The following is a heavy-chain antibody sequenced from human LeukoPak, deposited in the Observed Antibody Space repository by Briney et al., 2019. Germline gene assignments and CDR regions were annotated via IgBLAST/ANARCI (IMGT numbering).Heavy chain of an antibody. CDR3: ARDSSMLRGPLVIYYFDF. Sequence: GGSLRLSCAASAFSFITYAMSWVPQAPGKGLERVSTISGGGDATYYADSVKGRFTISRDNSKNTLYLQMNSLRVEDTAVYYFARDSSMLRGPLVIYYFDFWGQGTLVTVSS. V-gene: IGHV3-23*01. CDR1: AFSFITYA. CDR2: ISGGGDAT. J-gene: IGHJ4*02. D-gene: IGHD3-10*01.